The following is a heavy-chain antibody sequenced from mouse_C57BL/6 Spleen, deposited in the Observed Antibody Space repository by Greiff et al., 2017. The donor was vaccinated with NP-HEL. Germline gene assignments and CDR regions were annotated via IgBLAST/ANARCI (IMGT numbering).Heavy chain of an antibody. D-gene: IGHD2-5*01. CDR2: IRLKSDNYAT. CDR1: GFTFSNYW. J-gene: IGHJ1*03. CDR3: YSNYDYWYFDV. V-gene: IGHV6-3*01. Sequence: EVKVEESGGGLVQPGGSMKLSCVASGFTFSNYWMNWVRQSPEKGLEWVAQIRLKSDNYATHYAESVKGRFTISRDDSKSSVYLQMNNLRAEDTGIYYCYSNYDYWYFDVWGTGTTVTVSS.